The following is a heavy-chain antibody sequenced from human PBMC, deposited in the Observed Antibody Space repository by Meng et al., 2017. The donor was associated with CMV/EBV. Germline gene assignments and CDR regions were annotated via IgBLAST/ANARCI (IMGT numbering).Heavy chain of an antibody. CDR3: ARDSAVAGVVDY. CDR2: IYYSGST. D-gene: IGHD6-19*01. Sequence: QLRPQVSGPGLVKPSETLSLTLTVSGGSISSSSYYWGWIRQPPGKVLEWIGSIYYSGSTYYNPSLKSRVTISVDTSKNQFSLKLSSVTAADTAVYYCARDSAVAGVVDYWGQGTLVTVSS. CDR1: GGSISSSSYY. J-gene: IGHJ4*02. V-gene: IGHV4-39*07.